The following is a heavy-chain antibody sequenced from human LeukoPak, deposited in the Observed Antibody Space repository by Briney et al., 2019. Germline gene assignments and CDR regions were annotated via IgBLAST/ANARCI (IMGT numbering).Heavy chain of an antibody. CDR2: IFYSRST. CDR3: ARGPMVPLWAFDI. D-gene: IGHD2-8*01. V-gene: IGHV4-59*01. J-gene: IGHJ3*02. CDR1: GGSISSYY. Sequence: SETLSLTCTVSGGSISSYYWSWIRQPPGKGLEWIGYIFYSRSTSYNPSLSSRVTISVDTSKNQFSLKLSSVTAADTAVFYCARGPMVPLWAFDIWGQGTMVTVSS.